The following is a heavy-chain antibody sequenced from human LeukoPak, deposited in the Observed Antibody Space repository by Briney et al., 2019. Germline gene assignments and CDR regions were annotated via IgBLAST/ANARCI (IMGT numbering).Heavy chain of an antibody. CDR2: ISSSSSYI. CDR3: ARDRLAVTTGWFDP. V-gene: IGHV3-21*01. CDR1: GFTFSSYS. J-gene: IGHJ5*02. D-gene: IGHD4-17*01. Sequence: PGGSLRLSCAASGFTFSSYSMNWVRQAPGKGLEWVSSISSSSSYIYYADSVKGRFTISRDNAKNSLYLQMNRLRAEVTAVYYCARDRLAVTTGWFDPWGQGTLVTVSS.